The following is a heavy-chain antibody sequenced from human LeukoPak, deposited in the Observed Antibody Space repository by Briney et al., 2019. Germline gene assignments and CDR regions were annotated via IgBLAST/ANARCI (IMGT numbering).Heavy chain of an antibody. CDR3: ARGYSDYDLDY. D-gene: IGHD5-12*01. Sequence: ASVKVSCKASGGTFSSYSISWVRQAPGQGLEWMGGIIPIFDTADYAQKFQGRVTITADESTSTAYMELSSLRSEDTAVYYCARGYSDYDLDYWGQGTLVTVSS. J-gene: IGHJ4*02. CDR1: GGTFSSYS. V-gene: IGHV1-69*13. CDR2: IIPIFDTA.